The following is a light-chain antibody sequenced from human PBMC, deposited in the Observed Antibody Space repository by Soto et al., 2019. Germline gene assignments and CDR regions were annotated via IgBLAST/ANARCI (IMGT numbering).Light chain of an antibody. CDR2: GAS. Sequence: EIVLTHSPGTLSLSPGERATLSCRASQSVSVNSLAWYQQKSGQAPRLLIRGASNRATGIPERFSGSGSGTDFTLTISRLEPEDFVAYYCQQYATDPLTFGGRTKVDIK. CDR3: QQYATDPLT. J-gene: IGKJ4*01. V-gene: IGKV3-20*01. CDR1: QSVSVNS.